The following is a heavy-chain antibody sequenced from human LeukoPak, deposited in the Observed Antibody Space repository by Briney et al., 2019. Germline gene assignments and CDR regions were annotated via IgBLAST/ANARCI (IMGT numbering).Heavy chain of an antibody. V-gene: IGHV3-23*01. J-gene: IGHJ4*02. D-gene: IGHD3-9*01. Sequence: GASLRLSCAASGFTFSNYAMSWVRQAPGKGLGWASAITGSGGNTYYADSVKGRFTISRDNSKNTLYLQMNSLRDEDAAVYYCAKWGDFDVLTGYYGPDFWGQGTLVTVSS. CDR2: ITGSGGNT. CDR3: AKWGDFDVLTGYYGPDF. CDR1: GFTFSNYA.